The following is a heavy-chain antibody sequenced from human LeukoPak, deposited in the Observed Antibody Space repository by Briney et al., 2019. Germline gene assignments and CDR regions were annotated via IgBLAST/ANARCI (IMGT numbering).Heavy chain of an antibody. D-gene: IGHD1-1*01. V-gene: IGHV4-34*01. CDR2: INHSGST. CDR3: ARAPLQLGAAGDWFDP. CDR1: GGSFSGYY. J-gene: IGHJ5*02. Sequence: SETLSLTCAVSGGSFSGYYWSWIRQPPGKGLEWIGEINHSGSTNYNPSLKSRVTISVDTSKNQFSLKLSSVTAADTAVYYCARAPLQLGAAGDWFDPWGQGTLVSVSS.